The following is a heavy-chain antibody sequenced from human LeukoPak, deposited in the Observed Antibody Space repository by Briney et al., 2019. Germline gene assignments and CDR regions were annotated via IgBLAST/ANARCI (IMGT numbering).Heavy chain of an antibody. J-gene: IGHJ4*02. V-gene: IGHV3-23*01. CDR1: GFTFSSYA. D-gene: IGHD2-21*01. CDR2: ISCSSGSI. Sequence: PGGSLRLSCAASGFTFSSYAMSWVRQAPGKGLEWVSGISCSSGSIYYADSVKGRFTISRDNSKNTLYLQMNSLRAEDMAVYYCAKESPYFDYWGQGTLVTVSS. CDR3: AKESPYFDY.